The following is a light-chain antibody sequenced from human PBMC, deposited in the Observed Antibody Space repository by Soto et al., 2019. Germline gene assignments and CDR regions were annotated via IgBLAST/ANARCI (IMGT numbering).Light chain of an antibody. CDR1: QSISRW. Sequence: DIQMTQSPSTLSASVGERVPITCRASQSISRWLAWYQQKPGKAPKLLIYDASSLESGVPSRFSGGGSRTEFPITTSSLQHDDFATYYCQQYNSQYTFGQGTKLEIK. V-gene: IGKV1-5*01. CDR3: QQYNSQYT. J-gene: IGKJ2*01. CDR2: DAS.